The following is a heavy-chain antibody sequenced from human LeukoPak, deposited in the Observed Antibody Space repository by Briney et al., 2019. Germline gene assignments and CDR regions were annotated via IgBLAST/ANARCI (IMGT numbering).Heavy chain of an antibody. Sequence: KPSETLSLTCAVYGGSFSGYYWSWIRQPPGKGLEWIGEINHSGSTNYNPSLKSRVTISVDTSKNQFSLKLSSVTAADTAVYYCARVVYSSSWYVDYWGQGTLVTVSS. CDR2: INHSGST. J-gene: IGHJ4*02. D-gene: IGHD6-13*01. V-gene: IGHV4-34*01. CDR1: GGSFSGYY. CDR3: ARVVYSSSWYVDY.